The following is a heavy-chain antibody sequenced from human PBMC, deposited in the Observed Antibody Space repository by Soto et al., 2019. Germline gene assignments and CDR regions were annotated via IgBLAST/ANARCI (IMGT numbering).Heavy chain of an antibody. CDR3: ARVPCSSTSCYHNWFYH. V-gene: IGHV1-69*01. D-gene: IGHD2-2*01. CDR2: IIPIFGTA. CDR1: GGTFSSYA. J-gene: IGHJ5*02. Sequence: QVQLVQSGAEVKKPGSSVKVSCKASGGTFSSYAISWVRQAPGQGLEWLGGIIPIFGTANYAQKFQGRVTITADESTSTAYMELSSLRSEDTAVYYCARVPCSSTSCYHNWFYHWGQGNLVIVSS.